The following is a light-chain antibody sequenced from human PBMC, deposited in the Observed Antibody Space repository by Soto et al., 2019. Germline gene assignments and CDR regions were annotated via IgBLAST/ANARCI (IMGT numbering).Light chain of an antibody. J-gene: IGKJ2*01. Sequence: EIVMTQSPGTLSVSPGERATLSCRASQSVSANLAWYQQKSGQAPRLLIYGASTRATDIPVRFSGSGSGTDFTLTISSLQSGDFALYYCQQYNTWPRTFGQGTKLE. CDR1: QSVSAN. V-gene: IGKV3-15*01. CDR3: QQYNTWPRT. CDR2: GAS.